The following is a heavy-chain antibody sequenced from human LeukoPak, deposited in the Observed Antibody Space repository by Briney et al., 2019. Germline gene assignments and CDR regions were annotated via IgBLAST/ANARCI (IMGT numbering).Heavy chain of an antibody. CDR1: GGSFSGYY. V-gene: IGHV4-34*01. Sequence: SETLSLTCAVYGGSFSGYYWSWIRQPPGKGLEWIGEINHSGSTNYNPSLKSRVTISVDTSKNQFSLKLSSVTAADTAVYYCARRANLSGGWYGDFDYWGQGTLVTVSS. CDR2: INHSGST. D-gene: IGHD6-19*01. J-gene: IGHJ4*02. CDR3: ARRANLSGGWYGDFDY.